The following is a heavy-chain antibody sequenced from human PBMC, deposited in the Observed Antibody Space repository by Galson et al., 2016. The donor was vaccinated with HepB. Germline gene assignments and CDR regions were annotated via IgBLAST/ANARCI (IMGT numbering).Heavy chain of an antibody. CDR1: GYTFTNFA. J-gene: IGHJ6*02. CDR3: ARGHDSSGYYYHYYGMDV. V-gene: IGHV1-3*01. CDR2: INAGNGNT. Sequence: SVKVSCKASGYTFTNFAMHWVRQAPAQRLEWVGWINAGNGNTKYSQKFQGRVTITRDTSASTVYMELSSLRSEDTAIYYCARGHDSSGYYYHYYGMDVWGQGTTVTVSS. D-gene: IGHD3-22*01.